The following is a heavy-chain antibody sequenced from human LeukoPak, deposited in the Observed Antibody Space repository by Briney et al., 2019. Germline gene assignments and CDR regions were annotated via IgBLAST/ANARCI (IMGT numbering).Heavy chain of an antibody. CDR1: GYSISSGYY. CDR3: ARHGVGLRYFDWLPHFDY. V-gene: IGHV4-38-2*01. D-gene: IGHD3-9*01. Sequence: PSETLSLTCAVSGYSISSGYYWGWIRQPPVKGLEWVGSIYHSGSTYYNPSLKSRVTISVDTSKNQFSLKLSSVTAADTAVYYCARHGVGLRYFDWLPHFDYWGQGTLVTVSS. CDR2: IYHSGST. J-gene: IGHJ4*02.